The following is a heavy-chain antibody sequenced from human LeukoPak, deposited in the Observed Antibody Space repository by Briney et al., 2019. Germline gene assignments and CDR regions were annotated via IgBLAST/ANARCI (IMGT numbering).Heavy chain of an antibody. V-gene: IGHV3-48*01. J-gene: IGHJ3*02. D-gene: IGHD4-17*01. CDR2: ISSSSSTI. CDR3: ARDSPTTVTTTDAFDI. Sequence: GGSLRLSYAASGFTFSSYSMNWVRQAPGKGLEWVSYISSSSSTIYYADSVKGRFTISRDNAKNSLYLQMNSLRAEDTAVYYCARDSPTTVTTTDAFDIWGQGTMDTVSS. CDR1: GFTFSSYS.